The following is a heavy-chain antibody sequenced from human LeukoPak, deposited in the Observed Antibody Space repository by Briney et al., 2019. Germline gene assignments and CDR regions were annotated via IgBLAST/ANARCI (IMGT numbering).Heavy chain of an antibody. J-gene: IGHJ3*01. Sequence: TGGSLRLSCAASGFTFNNYGMHWVRQAPGKGLEWVAVIWYDGSDKYYADSVKGRFTISRDNSKNTLYLQMNSLGAEDTAVYYCAREKNDGFDVWGQGTMVTVSS. CDR1: GFTFNNYG. V-gene: IGHV3-33*01. CDR3: AREKNDGFDV. CDR2: IWYDGSDK.